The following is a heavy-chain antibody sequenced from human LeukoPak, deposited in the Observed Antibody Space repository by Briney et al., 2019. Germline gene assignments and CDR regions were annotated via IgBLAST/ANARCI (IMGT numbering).Heavy chain of an antibody. CDR2: TYYRSKWYN. CDR1: GDSVSSNNSS. Sequence: SQTLSLTCAISGDSVSSNNSSWNWIRQSPSRGLEWLGRTYYRSKWYNDYAGSVKSRVTINPDTSKNQFSLQLNSVTPEDTAVYYCARVEYSNYDYYYYMDVWGKGTTVTVSS. D-gene: IGHD4-11*01. CDR3: ARVEYSNYDYYYYMDV. J-gene: IGHJ6*03. V-gene: IGHV6-1*01.